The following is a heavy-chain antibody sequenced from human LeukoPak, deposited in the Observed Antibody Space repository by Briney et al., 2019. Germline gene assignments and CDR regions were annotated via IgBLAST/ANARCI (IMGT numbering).Heavy chain of an antibody. CDR3: ARSSGLDAFDI. Sequence: GGSLRLSCAASGFTFSSYGMHWVRQAPGQGLEWMGIINPSGGSTSYAQKFQGRVTMTRDTSTSTVYMELSSLRSEDTAVYYCARSSGLDAFDIWGQGTMVTVSS. V-gene: IGHV1-46*01. J-gene: IGHJ3*02. CDR1: GFTFSSYG. CDR2: INPSGGST.